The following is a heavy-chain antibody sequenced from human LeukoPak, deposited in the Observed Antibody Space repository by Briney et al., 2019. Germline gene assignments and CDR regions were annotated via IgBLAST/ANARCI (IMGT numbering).Heavy chain of an antibody. V-gene: IGHV3-21*01. CDR3: ARFGVACYDY. CDR1: GFTFSSYS. Sequence: GGSLRLSCAASGFTFSSYSMNWVRQAPGKGLEWVSSISSRSSYIYYADSVKGRFTISRDNAKNSLYLQMNSLRAEDTAVYYCARFGVACYDYWGQGTLVTVSS. D-gene: IGHD2-15*01. J-gene: IGHJ4*02. CDR2: ISSRSSYI.